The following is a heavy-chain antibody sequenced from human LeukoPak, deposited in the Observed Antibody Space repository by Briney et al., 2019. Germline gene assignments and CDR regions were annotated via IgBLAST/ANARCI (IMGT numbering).Heavy chain of an antibody. CDR3: AKPIGSHYYGSGSYYFNWFDP. Sequence: GGSLRLSCAASGFTFSSYAMSWVRQAPGKGLEWVSAISGSGGSTYYADSVKGRFTISRDNSKNTLYLQMNSLRAEDTAVYYCAKPIGSHYYGSGSYYFNWFDPWGLGTLVTVSS. CDR1: GFTFSSYA. J-gene: IGHJ5*02. CDR2: ISGSGGST. V-gene: IGHV3-23*01. D-gene: IGHD3-10*01.